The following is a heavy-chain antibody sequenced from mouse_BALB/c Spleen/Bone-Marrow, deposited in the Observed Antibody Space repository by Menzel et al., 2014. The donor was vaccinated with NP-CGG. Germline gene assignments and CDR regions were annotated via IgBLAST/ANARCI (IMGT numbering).Heavy chain of an antibody. J-gene: IGHJ4*01. CDR1: GYSFTGYF. Sequence: VQLQQSGPELVKPGASVKISCKASGYSFTGYFMNWVMQSHGKSLEWIGRINPYNGDTFYNQKFKGKATLTVDKSSSTAHMELRSLASEDSAVYYCARGGFLLRSLALDYWGQGTSVTVSS. V-gene: IGHV1-20*02. CDR3: ARGGFLLRSLALDY. CDR2: INPYNGDT. D-gene: IGHD1-1*01.